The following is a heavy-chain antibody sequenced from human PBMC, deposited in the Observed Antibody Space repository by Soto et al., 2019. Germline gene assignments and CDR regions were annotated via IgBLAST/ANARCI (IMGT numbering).Heavy chain of an antibody. Sequence: QVQLVQSGAEVKKPGASVKVSCKASGYTFTSYGISWVRQAPGQGLEWMGWISAYNGNTNYAQKLQGRVTMTTDTPTSTAYMELRSLRSADTAVYYCARVGGDYVGGGVWFDPWGQGTLVTVSS. V-gene: IGHV1-18*04. J-gene: IGHJ5*02. CDR3: ARVGGDYVGGGVWFDP. D-gene: IGHD4-17*01. CDR1: GYTFTSYG. CDR2: ISAYNGNT.